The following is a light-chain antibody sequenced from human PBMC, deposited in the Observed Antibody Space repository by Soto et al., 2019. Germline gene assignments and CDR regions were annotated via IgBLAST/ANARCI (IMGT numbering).Light chain of an antibody. CDR3: QQYNNWPPIT. J-gene: IGKJ5*01. Sequence: EIVMTQSPVTLSVCPGERATLSYRASQSVSSYLSWFQQHPGQAPRLLIYGASTRATGVSARFSGSGSGTEFTLTISSLQSADFAVYYCQQYNNWPPITFGQGTRLEIK. CDR1: QSVSSY. CDR2: GAS. V-gene: IGKV3-15*01.